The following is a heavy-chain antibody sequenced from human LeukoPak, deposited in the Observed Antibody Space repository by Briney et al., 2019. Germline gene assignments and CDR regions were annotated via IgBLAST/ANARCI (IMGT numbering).Heavy chain of an antibody. CDR3: ARDLPVSYYGSGNWFDP. J-gene: IGHJ5*02. V-gene: IGHV7-4-1*02. D-gene: IGHD3-10*01. CDR2: INTNTGNP. Sequence: ASVKVSCKASGYTFTSYAMNWVRQAPGQGLEWMGWINTNTGNPTYAQGFTGRFVFSLDTSVSTAYLQISSLKAEDTAVYYCARDLPVSYYGSGNWFDPWGQGTLVTVSS. CDR1: GYTFTSYA.